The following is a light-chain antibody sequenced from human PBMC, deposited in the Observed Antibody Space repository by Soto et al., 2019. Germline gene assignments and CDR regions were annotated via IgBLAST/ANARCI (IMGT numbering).Light chain of an antibody. CDR3: QQYDNSLYT. J-gene: IGKJ2*01. Sequence: EIVLTQSPGTLSLSPGERATLSCRASQSVSSTYLAWYQQKPGQAPRLLIYGASSRATGIPDRFSGSGSGTDFTLTISRLEPEDFAAYYCQQYDNSLYTFGQGTKLEIK. V-gene: IGKV3-20*01. CDR1: QSVSSTY. CDR2: GAS.